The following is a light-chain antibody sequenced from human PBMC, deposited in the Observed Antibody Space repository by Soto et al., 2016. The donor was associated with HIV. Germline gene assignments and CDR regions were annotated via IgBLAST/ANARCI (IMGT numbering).Light chain of an antibody. CDR2: AAS. J-gene: IGKJ4*01. CDR1: GAMSTS. V-gene: IGKV1-NL1*01. Sequence: QMTQSPSSLSASVGDRVTITCRASGAMSTSLAWYAQKPGKAPKLLLYAASRLATGAPSRFSGSGSGTDFTLTISSLQPEDSATYYCQQFLTYPITFGGGTKVEIK. CDR3: QQFLTYPIT.